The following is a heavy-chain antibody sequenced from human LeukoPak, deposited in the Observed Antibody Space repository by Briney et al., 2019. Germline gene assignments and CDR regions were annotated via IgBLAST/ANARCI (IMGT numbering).Heavy chain of an antibody. CDR2: ITNDGSST. Sequence: GRSLRLSCAASGLTFSSHWMHWVRQAPGKGLVWVSRITNDGSSTTYADSVKGRFTISRDNAKSMLYLQVNSLRAEDTAVYYCATQQGGSPAYWGQGTLVTVSS. D-gene: IGHD3-16*01. CDR1: GLTFSSHW. CDR3: ATQQGGSPAY. J-gene: IGHJ4*02. V-gene: IGHV3-74*01.